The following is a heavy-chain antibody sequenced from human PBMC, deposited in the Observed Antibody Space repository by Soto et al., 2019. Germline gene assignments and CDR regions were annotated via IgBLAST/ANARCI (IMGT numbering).Heavy chain of an antibody. D-gene: IGHD2-15*01. Sequence: SETLSLTCALSGGSISSSNWWSWVRQPPGKGLEWIGEIYHSGSTNYNPSLKSRVTISVDKSKNQFSLKLSSVTAADTAVYYCARGPLDCSGGSCYWSYYYGMDVWGQGTTVTVSS. CDR2: IYHSGST. CDR3: ARGPLDCSGGSCYWSYYYGMDV. CDR1: GGSISSSNW. V-gene: IGHV4-4*02. J-gene: IGHJ6*02.